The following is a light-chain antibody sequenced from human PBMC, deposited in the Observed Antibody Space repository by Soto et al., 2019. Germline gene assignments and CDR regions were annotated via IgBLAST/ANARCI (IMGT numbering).Light chain of an antibody. CDR3: SSYTSSSTSL. V-gene: IGLV2-14*01. J-gene: IGLJ1*01. CDR2: DVS. CDR1: SSDVGGYNY. Sequence: QSALTQPASVSASPGQSITISCTGTSSDVGGYNYVSWYQQHPGKAPKLMIYDVSNRPSGVSNRFSGSKSGNTASLTISGLQAEDEADYYCSSYTSSSTSLFGTGTKVTVL.